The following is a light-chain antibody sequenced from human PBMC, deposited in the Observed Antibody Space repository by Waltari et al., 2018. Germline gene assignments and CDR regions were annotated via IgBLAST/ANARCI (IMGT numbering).Light chain of an antibody. V-gene: IGKV2-28*01. Sequence: DIVMTQSPLSLSVTPGEPASISCRSSQSLLHSSGNTFLDWYLQKPGPSPPLLIYLVSNRSSGVPDRFSGSGSGTDFTLKISRVEAEDVGVYFCMQARQTPWTFGQGTKVEIK. J-gene: IGKJ1*01. CDR2: LVS. CDR1: QSLLHSSGNTF. CDR3: MQARQTPWT.